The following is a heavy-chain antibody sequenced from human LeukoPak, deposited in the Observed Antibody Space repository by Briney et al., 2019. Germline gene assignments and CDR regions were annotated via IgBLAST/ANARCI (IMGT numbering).Heavy chain of an antibody. J-gene: IGHJ4*02. V-gene: IGHV3-74*01. CDR3: ARGWDSGFDY. CDR1: GFTFNSYW. D-gene: IGHD1-26*01. CDR2: INTDGSRT. Sequence: GGSLRLSCAASGFTFNSYWIHWVRQAPGKGLVWVSRINTDGSRTNYADSVKGRFAISRDDAKNTVHLQMYSLGAEDTVVYYCARGWDSGFDYWGQGTLVTVSS.